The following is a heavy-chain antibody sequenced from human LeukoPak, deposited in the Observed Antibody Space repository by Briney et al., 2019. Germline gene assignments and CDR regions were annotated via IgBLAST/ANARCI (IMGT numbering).Heavy chain of an antibody. CDR2: ISFSGGV. V-gene: IGHV4-34*01. J-gene: IGHJ5*02. Sequence: SETLSLTCAVSGGSFSGNSWSWIRQSPGKGLEWIGEISFSGGVTYNPSLKSRVSISVDTFKNQFSLKVTSVTAADTSVYYCARGNWFDPWGQGTLVTVSS. CDR1: GGSFSGNS. CDR3: ARGNWFDP.